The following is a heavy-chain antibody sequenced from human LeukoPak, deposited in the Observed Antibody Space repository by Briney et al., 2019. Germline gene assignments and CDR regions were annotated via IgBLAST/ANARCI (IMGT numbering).Heavy chain of an antibody. CDR2: IWYDGSNK. Sequence: GGSLRLSCAASGFTFSSYGMHWVRQAPGKGLEWVAVIWYDGSNKYYADSVKGRFTISRDNAKNSLYLQMNSLRAEDTAVYYCARIRYWFGEFLDYWGQGTLVTVSS. CDR1: GFTFSSYG. D-gene: IGHD3-10*01. V-gene: IGHV3-33*03. J-gene: IGHJ4*02. CDR3: ARIRYWFGEFLDY.